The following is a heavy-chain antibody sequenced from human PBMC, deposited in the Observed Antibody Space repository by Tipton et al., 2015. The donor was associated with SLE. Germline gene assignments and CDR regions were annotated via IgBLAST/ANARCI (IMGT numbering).Heavy chain of an antibody. CDR2: IYYSGST. D-gene: IGHD6-13*01. CDR1: GGSISSSSYY. J-gene: IGHJ3*02. V-gene: IGHV4-39*07. Sequence: PGLVKPSETLSLTCTVSGGSISSSSYYWGWIRQPPGKGLEWIGSIYYSGSTYYNPSLKSRVTISVDTSKNQFSLKLSSVTAADTAVYYCARRHSSLDAFDIWGQGTMVTVSS. CDR3: ARRHSSLDAFDI.